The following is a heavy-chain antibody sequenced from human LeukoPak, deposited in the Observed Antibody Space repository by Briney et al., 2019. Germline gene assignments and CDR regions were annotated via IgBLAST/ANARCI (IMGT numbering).Heavy chain of an antibody. V-gene: IGHV4-59*01. CDR1: GDSINSYY. J-gene: IGHJ6*03. Sequence: PSETLSLTCTVSGDSINSYYWSWIRQPPGKGLEWIGYIYYSGSTNYNPSLKSRVTISVATTKNQFSLKLSSVTAADTAVYYCAREPNPYYDFWSGLGKASYYYMDVWGKGTTVTVSS. CDR2: IYYSGST. CDR3: AREPNPYYDFWSGLGKASYYYMDV. D-gene: IGHD3-3*01.